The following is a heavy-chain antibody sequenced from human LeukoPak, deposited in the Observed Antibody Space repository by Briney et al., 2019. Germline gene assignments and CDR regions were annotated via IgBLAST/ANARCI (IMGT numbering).Heavy chain of an antibody. Sequence: SETLSLTCAVYGESFSGYYWTWIRQPPGKGLEWIGEINHSGSANYNPSLKSRVTISVDRSKNQFSLKLSSVTAADTAVYYCASGERITMIVDWGQGTLVTVSS. CDR2: INHSGSA. CDR1: GESFSGYY. CDR3: ASGERITMIVD. J-gene: IGHJ4*02. V-gene: IGHV4-34*01. D-gene: IGHD3-22*01.